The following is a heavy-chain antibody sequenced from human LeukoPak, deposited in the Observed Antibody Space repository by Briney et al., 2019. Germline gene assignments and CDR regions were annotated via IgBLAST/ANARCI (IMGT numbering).Heavy chain of an antibody. D-gene: IGHD5-12*01. V-gene: IGHV1-69*05. CDR1: GGTFSSYA. CDR3: ARTSNSGYDLLLDY. CDR2: IIPIFGTA. J-gene: IGHJ4*02. Sequence: ASVKVSCKASGGTFSSYAISWVRQAPGQGHEWMGGIIPIFGTANYAQKFQGRVTITTDESTSTAYMELSSLRSEDTAVYYCARTSNSGYDLLLDYWGQGTLVTVSS.